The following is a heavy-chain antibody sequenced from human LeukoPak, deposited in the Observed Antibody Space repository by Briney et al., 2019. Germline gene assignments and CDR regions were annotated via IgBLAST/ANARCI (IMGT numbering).Heavy chain of an antibody. Sequence: GGSLRLSCAASGFTFSSYWMNWVRQAPGKGLEWVVNIKQDGSEKYYVDSGKGRFTISRDNAKNSLYLQMNSLRAEDTAVYYCARERSDGEYVGETFDYWGQGTLVTVSS. CDR1: GFTFSSYW. J-gene: IGHJ4*02. D-gene: IGHD4-17*01. V-gene: IGHV3-7*01. CDR2: IKQDGSEK. CDR3: ARERSDGEYVGETFDY.